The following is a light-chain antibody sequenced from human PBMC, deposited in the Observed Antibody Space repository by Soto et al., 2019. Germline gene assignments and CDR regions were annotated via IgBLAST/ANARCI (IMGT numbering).Light chain of an antibody. V-gene: IGKV1-27*01. CDR3: QQYNSYSPTWT. CDR1: LPISNY. J-gene: IGKJ1*01. CDR2: AAS. Sequence: IQLTQSTSSLSASVGDRVTLTCRASLPISNYLAWYQQKPGKIPNLLIYAASTLQAAVPSRFSGSGSGTDFTLTISSLQPDDFATSYCQQYNSYSPTWTFGQGTQVDIK.